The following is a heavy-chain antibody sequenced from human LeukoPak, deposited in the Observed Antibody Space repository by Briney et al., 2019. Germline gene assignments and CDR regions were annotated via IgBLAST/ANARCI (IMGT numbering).Heavy chain of an antibody. Sequence: GGSLRLSCAASGFTFSSYSMNWVRQAPGKGLEWVSSISSSSSYIYYADSVKGRFTISRDNAKNSLYLQMNSLRAEDTAVYYCARDKAGTTPSYYYSMDVWGKGTTVTVSS. D-gene: IGHD1-14*01. J-gene: IGHJ6*03. V-gene: IGHV3-21*01. CDR2: ISSSSSYI. CDR1: GFTFSSYS. CDR3: ARDKAGTTPSYYYSMDV.